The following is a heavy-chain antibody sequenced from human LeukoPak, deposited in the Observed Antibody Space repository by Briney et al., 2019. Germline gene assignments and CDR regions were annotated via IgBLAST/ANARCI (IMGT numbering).Heavy chain of an antibody. J-gene: IGHJ4*02. V-gene: IGHV3-53*01. D-gene: IGHD3-22*01. CDR2: IYSDNT. CDR3: ARNDYDSSGYYYVFLGNDY. Sequence: GGSLRLSCTVSGFTVSSNSMSWVRQAPGKGLEWVSFIYSDNTHYSDSVKGRFTISRDNAKNSLYLQMNSLRAEDTAVYYCARNDYDSSGYYYVFLGNDYWGQGTLVTVSS. CDR1: GFTVSSNS.